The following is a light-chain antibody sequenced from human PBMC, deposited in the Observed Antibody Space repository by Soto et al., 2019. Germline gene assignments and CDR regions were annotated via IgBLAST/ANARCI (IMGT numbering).Light chain of an antibody. CDR3: QQYNTWPPLIT. J-gene: IGKJ5*01. V-gene: IGKV3D-15*01. Sequence: EIVLTQSPATLSVSPGERVTLSCRASQSISSKLAWYQQKPGQAPRLLIYGGSRGATGIPARFSGSGSGTEFTLTISSLQSEDFAVYFCQQYNTWPPLITFGQGTRLDLK. CDR2: GGS. CDR1: QSISSK.